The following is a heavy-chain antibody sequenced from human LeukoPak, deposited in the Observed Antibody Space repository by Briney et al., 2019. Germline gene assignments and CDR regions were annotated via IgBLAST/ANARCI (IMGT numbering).Heavy chain of an antibody. CDR2: ISSSSSYI. CDR3: ARGRPHSSSWFPSVYYYGMDV. CDR1: GFTFSSYS. Sequence: GGSLRLSCAASGFTFSSYSMNWVRQAPGKGLEWVSSISSSSSYIYYADSVKGRFTISRDNAKNSLYLQMNSLRAEDTAVYYCARGRPHSSSWFPSVYYYGMDVWGKGTTVTVSS. V-gene: IGHV3-21*01. J-gene: IGHJ6*04. D-gene: IGHD6-13*01.